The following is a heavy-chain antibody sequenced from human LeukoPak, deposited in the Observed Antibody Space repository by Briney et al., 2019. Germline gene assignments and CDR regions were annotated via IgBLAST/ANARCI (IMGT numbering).Heavy chain of an antibody. V-gene: IGHV3-7*01. Sequence: PGGSLRLSCAASGFNFNGYNMAWVRQAPGKGLEWLTTADWAGIATEYTPSVRGRFTMSRDNTKNSIYLQMNSLSAEDTAVYFCVTEYWYRFDHWGLGILVTVSS. D-gene: IGHD1-14*01. J-gene: IGHJ4*02. CDR3: VTEYWYRFDH. CDR1: GFNFNGYN. CDR2: ADWAGIAT.